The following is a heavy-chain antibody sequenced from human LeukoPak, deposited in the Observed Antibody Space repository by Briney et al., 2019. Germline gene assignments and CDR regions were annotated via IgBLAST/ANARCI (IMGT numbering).Heavy chain of an antibody. CDR1: GGSFSGYY. D-gene: IGHD3-10*01. Sequence: PSETLSLTCAVYGGSFSGYYWSWIRQPPGKGLEWIGEINHSGSTNYNPSLKSRVTISLDTSKNQFSLKLRSVTAADTAVYYCARRLGGSGSYYYWGQGTLVTVSS. V-gene: IGHV4-34*01. CDR2: INHSGST. J-gene: IGHJ4*02. CDR3: ARRLGGSGSYYY.